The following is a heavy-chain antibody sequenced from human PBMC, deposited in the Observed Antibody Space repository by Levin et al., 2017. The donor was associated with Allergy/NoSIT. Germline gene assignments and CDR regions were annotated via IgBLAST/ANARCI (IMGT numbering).Heavy chain of an antibody. CDR3: ASAGSLVYYYYYGMDV. V-gene: IGHV1-69*13. CDR2: IIPIFGTA. D-gene: IGHD2-15*01. Sequence: SVKVSCKASGGTFSSYAISWVRQAPGQGLEWMGGIIPIFGTANYAQKFQGRVTITADESTSTAYMELSSLRSEDTAVYYCASAGSLVYYYYYGMDVWGQGTTVTVSS. J-gene: IGHJ6*02. CDR1: GGTFSSYA.